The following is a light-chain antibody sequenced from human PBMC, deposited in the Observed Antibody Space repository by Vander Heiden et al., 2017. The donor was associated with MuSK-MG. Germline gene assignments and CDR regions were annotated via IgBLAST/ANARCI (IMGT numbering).Light chain of an antibody. CDR1: QDITNY. V-gene: IGKV1-33*01. J-gene: IGKJ4*01. Sequence: DIQMTQSPSSLSAPVGDRVTITRQASQDITNYLNWYQQKPGKAPKLLSYDASNLEPGVPSRLSVSGSATDFTFAISSLQPEDIATYYCQQYDGLGGGTKVEIK. CDR2: DAS. CDR3: QQYDG.